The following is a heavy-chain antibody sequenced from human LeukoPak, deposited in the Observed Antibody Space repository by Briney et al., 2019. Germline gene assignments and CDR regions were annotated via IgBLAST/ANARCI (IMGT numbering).Heavy chain of an antibody. Sequence: SVKVSCKASGGTFSSYTISWVRQAPGQGLEWMGRIIPILGIANYAQKFQGRVTITADKSTSTAYMELSSLGSEDTAVYYCARVPGYCSSTSCSDWYFDLWGRGTLVTVSS. D-gene: IGHD2-2*01. J-gene: IGHJ2*01. CDR1: GGTFSSYT. CDR2: IIPILGIA. V-gene: IGHV1-69*02. CDR3: ARVPGYCSSTSCSDWYFDL.